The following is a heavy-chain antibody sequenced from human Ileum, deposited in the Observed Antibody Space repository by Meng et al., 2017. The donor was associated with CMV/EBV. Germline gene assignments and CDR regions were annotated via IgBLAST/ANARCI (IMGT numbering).Heavy chain of an antibody. V-gene: IGHV1-2*02. CDR3: ARPYTSGWSNWFDP. CDR1: GYTFNAYH. CDR2: INPNSGGT. D-gene: IGHD6-19*01. Sequence: QGQVVQSGAEVKKPGASVKVPCKASGYTFNAYHVHWVRQAPGKGLEWMGWINPNSGGTKYAQKFRGRVTLTRDTSISTVYMDLTTITSDDTAVYYCARPYTSGWSNWFDPWGQGTLVTVSS. J-gene: IGHJ5*02.